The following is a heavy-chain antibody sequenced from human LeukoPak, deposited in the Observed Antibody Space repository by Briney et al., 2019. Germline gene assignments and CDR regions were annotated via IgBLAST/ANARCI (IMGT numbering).Heavy chain of an antibody. CDR3: ARGRRSGYQLDY. V-gene: IGHV3-74*01. CDR1: GFTFSSYW. CDR2: INSDGSST. J-gene: IGHJ4*02. D-gene: IGHD3-3*01. Sequence: GGSLRLPCAASGFTFSSYWIHWVRQAPGKGLVWVSRINSDGSSTSYADSVKGRFTISRDNAKNTLYLQMNGLRAEDTAVYYCARGRRSGYQLDYWGQGTLVTVSS.